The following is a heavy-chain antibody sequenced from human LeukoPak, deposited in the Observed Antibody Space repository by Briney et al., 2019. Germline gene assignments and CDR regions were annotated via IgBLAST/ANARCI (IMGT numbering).Heavy chain of an antibody. CDR3: ANIAITMVRGVVFDY. V-gene: IGHV3-23*01. Sequence: PGGSLRLSCAVSGFSFSSYGMHWVRQAPGKGLEWVSAISGSGGSTYYADSVKGRFTISRDNSKNTLYLQMNSLRAEDTAVYYCANIAITMVRGVVFDYWGQGTLVTVSS. J-gene: IGHJ4*02. CDR2: ISGSGGST. D-gene: IGHD3-10*01. CDR1: GFSFSSYG.